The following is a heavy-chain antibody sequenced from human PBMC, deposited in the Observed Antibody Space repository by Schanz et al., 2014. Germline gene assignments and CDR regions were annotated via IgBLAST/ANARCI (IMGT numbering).Heavy chain of an antibody. D-gene: IGHD3-9*01. J-gene: IGHJ6*02. Sequence: EGQLAESGGGLVQPGGSLRLSCAVSGFTVSSNHMSWVRQAPGKGLEWVSVIYSGIGAYYADSVKDRFTVSRDNSKNTVYLQMNSLRAEDTALYYCARDSGPYYDKSMDVWGQGTTVAVSS. CDR2: IYSGIGA. V-gene: IGHV3-66*01. CDR1: GFTVSSNH. CDR3: ARDSGPYYDKSMDV.